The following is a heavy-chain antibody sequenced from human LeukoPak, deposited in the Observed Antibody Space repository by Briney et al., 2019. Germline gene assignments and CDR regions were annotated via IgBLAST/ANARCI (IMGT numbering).Heavy chain of an antibody. D-gene: IGHD7-27*01. CDR3: ASPTGDVGY. CDR1: GDSFSSKSTA. CDR2: TYYRSKWNN. Sequence: SQTLSLTCALSGDSFSSKSTAWNWVRQSPSRGLEWLGRTYYRSKWNNDYAVSVKSRITINPDTSNNQFSLQLKSVTPEDTAMYYCASPTGDVGYWGQGTLVTVSS. J-gene: IGHJ4*02. V-gene: IGHV6-1*01.